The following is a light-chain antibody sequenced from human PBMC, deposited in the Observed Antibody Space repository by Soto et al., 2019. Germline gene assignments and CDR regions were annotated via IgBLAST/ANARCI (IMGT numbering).Light chain of an antibody. J-gene: IGLJ1*01. CDR1: SSDVGTYNH. V-gene: IGLV2-18*02. Sequence: QSALTQPPSVSGSPGQSVTISCSGTSSDVGTYNHVSWYQQAPGTAPKVMIYEVSSRPSGVPDRFSGSKSGNTASLTISGLQPEDEADYYSYSFTTSNTYVFGTGTKLTVL. CDR2: EVS. CDR3: YSFTTSNTYV.